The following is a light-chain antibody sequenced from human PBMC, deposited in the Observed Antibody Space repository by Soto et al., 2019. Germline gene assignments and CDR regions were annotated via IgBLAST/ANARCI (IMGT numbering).Light chain of an antibody. V-gene: IGKV1-39*01. CDR3: QHYNSYSEA. J-gene: IGKJ1*01. Sequence: DIQMTQSPGSLSASVGEGVTITCRASQCISSYLNWYQQKPGKAPKLLIYAASSLQSGVPSRFSGSGSGTVFTLTISSLQPDDFATYYCQHYNSYSEAFGQGTKVDIK. CDR2: AAS. CDR1: QCISSY.